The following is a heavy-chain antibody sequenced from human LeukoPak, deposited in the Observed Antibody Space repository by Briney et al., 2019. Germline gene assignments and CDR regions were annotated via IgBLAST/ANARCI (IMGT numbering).Heavy chain of an antibody. CDR1: GFTFSSYW. CDR2: IKQDGSEK. CDR3: AREDYGGNRGADY. J-gene: IGHJ4*02. D-gene: IGHD4-23*01. Sequence: GGSLRLSCAASGFTFSSYWMSWVRQAPGKGLEWVANIKQDGSEKYYVDSVKGRFTISRDNAKNSLYLQMNSLRAEDTAVYYCAREDYGGNRGADYWGQGTLVTVSS. V-gene: IGHV3-7*03.